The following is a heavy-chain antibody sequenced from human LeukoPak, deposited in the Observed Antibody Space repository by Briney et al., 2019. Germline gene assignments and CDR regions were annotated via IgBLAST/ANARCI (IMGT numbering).Heavy chain of an antibody. CDR3: ARDYRSTFDL. CDR2: ITNDGSST. J-gene: IGHJ2*01. Sequence: GGSLRLSCAASGLTFSSHWMHWVRQAPGKGLVWVSRITNDGSSTTHADSVKGRFTISRDNAKNMLYLQMNSLRAEDTAVYYCARDYRSTFDLWGRGTLVTASS. V-gene: IGHV3-74*01. CDR1: GLTFSSHW. D-gene: IGHD2/OR15-2a*01.